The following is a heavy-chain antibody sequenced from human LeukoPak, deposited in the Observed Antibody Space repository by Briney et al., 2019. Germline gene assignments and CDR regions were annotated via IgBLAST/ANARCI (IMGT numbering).Heavy chain of an antibody. CDR3: ARVSLLLWPGYMDV. V-gene: IGHV3-11*06. J-gene: IGHJ6*02. CDR1: GFTFTTAW. CDR2: ISSSSSYT. Sequence: GGSLRLSCAASGFTFTTAWMNWVRQAPGKGLEWVSYISSSSSYTNYADSVKGRFTISRDNAKNSLYLQMNSLRAEDTAVYYCARVSLLLWPGYMDVWGQGTTVTVSS. D-gene: IGHD3-10*01.